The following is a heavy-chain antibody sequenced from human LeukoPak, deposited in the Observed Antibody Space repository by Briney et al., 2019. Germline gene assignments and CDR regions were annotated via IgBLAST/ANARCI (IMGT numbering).Heavy chain of an antibody. Sequence: GGSLRLSCAASGFTFSSYAMSWVRQAPGKGLEWVSAISGSGGSTYYADSVKGRFTISRDNSKNTLYLQMNSLRAEDTAVYYCAEVVDRYYDILTGYYYWGQGTLVTVSS. V-gene: IGHV3-23*01. CDR2: ISGSGGST. D-gene: IGHD3-9*01. CDR3: AEVVDRYYDILTGYYY. CDR1: GFTFSSYA. J-gene: IGHJ4*02.